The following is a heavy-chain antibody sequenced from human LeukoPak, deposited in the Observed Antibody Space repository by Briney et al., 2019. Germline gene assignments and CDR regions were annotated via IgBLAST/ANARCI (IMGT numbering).Heavy chain of an antibody. J-gene: IGHJ5*02. CDR1: GGSFSGYC. V-gene: IGHV4-34*01. Sequence: SETLSLTCAVYGGSFSGYCWSWIRQPPGKGMEWIGEINHSGSTNYNPSLKSRVTISVDTSKNQLSLKLSSVTAADTAVYYCAKIVVVPAANWFDPWGQGTLVTVSS. CDR3: AKIVVVPAANWFDP. D-gene: IGHD2-2*01. CDR2: INHSGST.